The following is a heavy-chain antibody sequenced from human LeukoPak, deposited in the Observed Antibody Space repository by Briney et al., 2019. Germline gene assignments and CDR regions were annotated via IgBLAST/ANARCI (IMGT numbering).Heavy chain of an antibody. Sequence: GGSLRLSCAASGFTFNSYVMHWVRQAPGKGLEWVAVISNDGTNKYYADSVKGRFTTPRDNSKKTLYLQMNSLRAEDTAVYYCAKDSKIVGPTFRSYHYMDVWGKGTTVTVSS. CDR1: GFTFNSYV. D-gene: IGHD1-26*01. CDR2: ISNDGTNK. V-gene: IGHV3-30*18. CDR3: AKDSKIVGPTFRSYHYMDV. J-gene: IGHJ6*03.